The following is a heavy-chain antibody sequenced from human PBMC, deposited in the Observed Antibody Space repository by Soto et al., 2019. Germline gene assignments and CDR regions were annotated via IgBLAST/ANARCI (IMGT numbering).Heavy chain of an antibody. CDR3: AKNWNWGSLVH. CDR2: IYYGGST. J-gene: IGHJ4*02. Sequence: PLETLSLTCTVSGDSISTDYWSWIRQSPGKGLGWIGFIYYGGSTNYNPSLKSRVTISVDTPKNQFSLKLSSVTAADTAVYYCAKNWNWGSLVHWGQGTLVTVS. CDR1: GDSISTDY. V-gene: IGHV4-59*08. D-gene: IGHD7-27*01.